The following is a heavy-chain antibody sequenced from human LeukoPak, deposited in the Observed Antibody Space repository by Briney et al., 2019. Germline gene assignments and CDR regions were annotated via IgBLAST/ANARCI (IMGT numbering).Heavy chain of an antibody. Sequence: GGSLRLSCAESGFTFRSYGMHWVRQAPGKGLERVAVIWDDGSNEHYADSAKGRFTISRDSFKNTLYLQMNSRRDEDTAVYYCSKATFYHDISGYYHLDYWGEGTLVTVSS. CDR1: GFTFRSYG. CDR3: SKATFYHDISGYYHLDY. CDR2: IWDDGSNE. J-gene: IGHJ4*02. D-gene: IGHD3-22*01. V-gene: IGHV3-30*02.